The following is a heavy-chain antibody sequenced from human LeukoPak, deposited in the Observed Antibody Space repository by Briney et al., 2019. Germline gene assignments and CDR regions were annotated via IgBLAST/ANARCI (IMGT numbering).Heavy chain of an antibody. J-gene: IGHJ4*02. D-gene: IGHD5-12*01. CDR2: ITSSGSTI. Sequence: GGSLRLSCAASGFTFSDYYMSWIRQAPGKGLEWVSYITSSGSTIYCADSVKGRFTISRDNAKNSLYLQMNSLRAEDTAVYYCARRIVATKAYYFDYWGQGTLVTVSS. V-gene: IGHV3-11*01. CDR3: ARRIVATKAYYFDY. CDR1: GFTFSDYY.